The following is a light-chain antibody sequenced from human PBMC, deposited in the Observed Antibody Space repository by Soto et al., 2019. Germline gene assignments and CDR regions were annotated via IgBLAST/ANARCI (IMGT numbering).Light chain of an antibody. J-gene: IGLJ2*01. Sequence: QSVLTQPPSVSGAPGQRVTISCTGSSSNIGAGYDVHWYQQLPGTAPKLLIYGYSYRPSGVPDRFSGSKSGTSASLAITGLQAEDEADYYCQSYDSSLSGHVVFGGGTQLTVL. CDR3: QSYDSSLSGHVV. V-gene: IGLV1-40*01. CDR2: GYS. CDR1: SSNIGAGYD.